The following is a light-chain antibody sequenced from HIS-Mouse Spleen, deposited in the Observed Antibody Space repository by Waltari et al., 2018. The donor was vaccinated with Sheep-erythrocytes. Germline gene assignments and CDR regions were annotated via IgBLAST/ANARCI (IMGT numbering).Light chain of an antibody. CDR1: SSDVGSYNL. CDR2: ECS. J-gene: IGLJ2*01. CDR3: CSYAGSSTYVV. Sequence: QSALTQPASVSGSPGQSITISCPGTSSDVGSYNLASLYQQHPVKAPKLTIDECSKRPSGVSNRFSGSKSGNTASLTISGLQAEDEADYYCCSYAGSSTYVVFGGGTKLTVL. V-gene: IGLV2-23*01.